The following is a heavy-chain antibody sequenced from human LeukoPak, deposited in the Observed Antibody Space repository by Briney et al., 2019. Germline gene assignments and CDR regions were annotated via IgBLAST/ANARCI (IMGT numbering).Heavy chain of an antibody. CDR3: ARDNVDTAMATSPGVDV. Sequence: PSETLSLTCTVSGGSISSHYWSWIRQPPGKGLEWIGYIYYSGSTNYNPSLKSRVTISVDTSKNQFSLKLSSVTAADTAVYYCARDNVDTAMATSPGVDVWGKGTTVTVSS. CDR1: GGSISSHY. D-gene: IGHD5-18*01. CDR2: IYYSGST. J-gene: IGHJ6*04. V-gene: IGHV4-59*11.